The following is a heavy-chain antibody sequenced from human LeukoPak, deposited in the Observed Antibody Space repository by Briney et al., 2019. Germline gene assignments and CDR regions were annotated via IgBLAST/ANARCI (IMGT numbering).Heavy chain of an antibody. Sequence: GGSLRLSCAASGFTFSSYSMNWVRQAPGKGLEWVSSISSSSSYIYYADSVKGRFTISRDNAKNSLYLQINSLRAEDTAVYYCARDHHSYYYSSGYPVDIWGQGTMVTVSS. V-gene: IGHV3-21*01. CDR2: ISSSSSYI. D-gene: IGHD3-22*01. J-gene: IGHJ3*02. CDR3: ARDHHSYYYSSGYPVDI. CDR1: GFTFSSYS.